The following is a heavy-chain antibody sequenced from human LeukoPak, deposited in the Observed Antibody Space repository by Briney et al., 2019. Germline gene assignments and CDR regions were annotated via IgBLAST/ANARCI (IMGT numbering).Heavy chain of an antibody. V-gene: IGHV3-74*01. J-gene: IGHJ3*02. D-gene: IGHD4-23*01. CDR1: GFTFSSYW. Sequence: GGSLRLSWAASGFTFSSYWMHWVRQVPGKGLVWVSRIGTDGSRTTYADYVQGRFTISRDNAKNTLYLQMNSLRAEDTAVYYCARDTYGDNSNAFDIWGQGTLVTVSS. CDR3: ARDTYGDNSNAFDI. CDR2: IGTDGSRT.